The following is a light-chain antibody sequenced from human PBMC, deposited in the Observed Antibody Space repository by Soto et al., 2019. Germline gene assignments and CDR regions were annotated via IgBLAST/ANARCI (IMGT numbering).Light chain of an antibody. CDR2: EVS. V-gene: IGLV2-8*01. J-gene: IGLJ1*01. Sequence: SVLTQPASVSGSPGQWITISCPGTSSDVGGYNYVSWYQQHPGKAPKLMIYEVSKRPSGVPDRFSGSKSGNTASLTVSGLQAEDEADYYCSSYAGSNNFVFGTGTKVTVL. CDR3: SSYAGSNNFV. CDR1: SSDVGGYNY.